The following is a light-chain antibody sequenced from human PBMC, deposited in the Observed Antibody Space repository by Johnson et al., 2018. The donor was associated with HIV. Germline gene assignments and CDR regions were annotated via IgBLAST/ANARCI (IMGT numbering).Light chain of an antibody. Sequence: SVLTQPPSVSAAPGQKVTISCSGSNSNIGNNYVSWYQQLPGTAPKLLIYENNKRPSGIPDRFSGSKSGTSATLGITGLQTGDEADYYCGTWDSSLNALYVFGTGTKVTVL. CDR1: NSNIGNNY. CDR2: ENN. CDR3: GTWDSSLNALYV. V-gene: IGLV1-51*02. J-gene: IGLJ1*01.